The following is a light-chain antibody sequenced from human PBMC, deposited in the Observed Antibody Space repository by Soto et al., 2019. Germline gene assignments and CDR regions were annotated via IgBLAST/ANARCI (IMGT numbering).Light chain of an antibody. V-gene: IGKV3-20*01. CDR3: QHYSSSPLVT. J-gene: IGKJ5*01. CDR2: GAS. Sequence: DIVLTQSPGTLSLSPGERATLSCMASPSVSSSDLAWYQHKPGQAPRLLIYGASIRATGIPDRFSGSGYWTEFTITMSRLEPAEFAVYYCQHYSSSPLVTFGQGTRLEIK. CDR1: PSVSSSD.